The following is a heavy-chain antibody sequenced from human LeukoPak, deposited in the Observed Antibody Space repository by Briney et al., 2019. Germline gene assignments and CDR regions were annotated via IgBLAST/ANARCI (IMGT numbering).Heavy chain of an antibody. CDR3: ARVGDFWSGIEYYFDY. CDR1: GYTFTGYY. D-gene: IGHD3-3*01. J-gene: IGHJ4*02. V-gene: IGHV1-2*02. Sequence: ASVKVSCKASGYTFTGYYMHWVRQAPGQGLEWMGWINPNSGGTNYAQKFQGRVTMTRDTSISTVYMELSRLRSDDTAVYYCARVGDFWSGIEYYFDYWGQGTLVTVSS. CDR2: INPNSGGT.